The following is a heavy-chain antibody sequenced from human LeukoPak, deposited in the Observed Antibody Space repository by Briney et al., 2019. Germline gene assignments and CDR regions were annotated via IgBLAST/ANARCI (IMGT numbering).Heavy chain of an antibody. CDR2: INDSGGST. CDR1: GFTFSTYA. D-gene: IGHD6-19*01. V-gene: IGHV3-23*01. J-gene: IGHJ4*02. Sequence: GGSLRLSCVGSGFTFSTYAMSWVRQTPGKGLEWVSAINDSGGSTYYADSVKGRFTISRDNSKNTLYLQMNSLRAEDTAVYYCAKPAISSRGWYYDYWGQGTLVTVSS. CDR3: AKPAISSRGWYYDY.